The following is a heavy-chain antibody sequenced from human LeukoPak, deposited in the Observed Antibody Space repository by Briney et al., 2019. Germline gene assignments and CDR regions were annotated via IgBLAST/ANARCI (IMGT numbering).Heavy chain of an antibody. CDR1: GGTFSSYA. J-gene: IGHJ3*02. D-gene: IGHD1-7*01. CDR2: IIPIFGTA. V-gene: IGHV1-69*13. Sequence: SVKVSCKASGGTFSSYAISWVRQAPGQGLELMGGIIPIFGTANYTQKFQGRVTITADESTSTAYMELSSLRSEDTAVYYCATQPMIWNYGPGAFDIWGQGTMVTVSS. CDR3: ATQPMIWNYGPGAFDI.